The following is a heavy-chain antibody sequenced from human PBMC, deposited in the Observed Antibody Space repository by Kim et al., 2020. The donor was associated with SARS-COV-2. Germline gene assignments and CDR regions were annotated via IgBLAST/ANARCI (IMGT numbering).Heavy chain of an antibody. CDR3: ARDRSVDTAFDY. Sequence: SETLSLTCTVSGGSMSSYYWSWIRQPPGKGLEWIGYIYYSGSTNYNPSLKSRVTISVDTSKNQFSLKLSSVTAADTAVYYCARDRSVDTAFDYWGQGTLVTVSS. V-gene: IGHV4-59*01. CDR1: GGSMSSYY. D-gene: IGHD5-18*01. J-gene: IGHJ4*02. CDR2: IYYSGST.